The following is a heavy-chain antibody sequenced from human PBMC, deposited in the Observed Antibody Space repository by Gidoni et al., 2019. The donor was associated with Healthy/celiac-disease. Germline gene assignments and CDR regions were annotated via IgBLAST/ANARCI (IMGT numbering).Heavy chain of an antibody. Sequence: EVQLVESGGALVQPGGSLRLSCAASGFPFSSYSINWVRQAPGKGLEWVSYISSSSSTIYYADSVKGRFTISRDNAKNSLYLQMNTLRAEDTAIYYCARDRLAAAGTQFDYWGQGTLVTVSS. CDR1: GFPFSSYS. D-gene: IGHD6-13*01. V-gene: IGHV3-48*01. CDR2: ISSSSSTI. CDR3: ARDRLAAAGTQFDY. J-gene: IGHJ4*02.